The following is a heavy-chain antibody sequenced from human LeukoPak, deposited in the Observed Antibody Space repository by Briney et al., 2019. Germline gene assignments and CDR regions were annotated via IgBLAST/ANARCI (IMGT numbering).Heavy chain of an antibody. CDR3: AKEIANSNGWYADY. CDR1: GFTFSSYG. CDR2: IWYDGSNK. D-gene: IGHD6-19*01. J-gene: IGHJ4*02. V-gene: IGHV3-33*06. Sequence: PGGSLRLSCAASGFTFSSYGMHWVRQAPGKGLEWVAVIWYDGSNKYYADSVKGRFTISRDNSRNTLYLQMSGLRAEDTAIYYCAKEIANSNGWYADYWGQGTLVTVSS.